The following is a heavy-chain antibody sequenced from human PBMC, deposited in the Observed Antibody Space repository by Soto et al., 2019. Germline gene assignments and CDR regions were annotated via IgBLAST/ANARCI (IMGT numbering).Heavy chain of an antibody. Sequence: GESLKISCAASGFTFSGSAMHWVRQASGKGLEWVGRIGIKANNYATAYAASVKGRFIISRDDSKNTAHLQMNSLKTEDTAVYYCTRPFDCSGDACYSGWYYYYGMDVWGQGTTVTVSS. D-gene: IGHD2-15*01. CDR3: TRPFDCSGDACYSGWYYYYGMDV. CDR2: IGIKANNYAT. V-gene: IGHV3-73*01. J-gene: IGHJ6*02. CDR1: GFTFSGSA.